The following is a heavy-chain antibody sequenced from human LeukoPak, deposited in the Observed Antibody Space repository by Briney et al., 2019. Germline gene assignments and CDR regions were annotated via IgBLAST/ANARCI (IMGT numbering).Heavy chain of an antibody. J-gene: IGHJ6*03. CDR3: TRVNGDSVDADYYYYMDV. CDR1: GFDFSGYT. D-gene: IGHD2-21*02. V-gene: IGHV3-21*01. Sequence: GGSLRLSCAASGFDFSGYTMTWVRQAPGRGLEWLSAITSSRGDIHYADSAKGRFTVSRDNAKNSLYLQINSLRAEDTAVYYWTRVNGDSVDADYYYYMDVWGKGTTVTVSS. CDR2: ITSSRGDI.